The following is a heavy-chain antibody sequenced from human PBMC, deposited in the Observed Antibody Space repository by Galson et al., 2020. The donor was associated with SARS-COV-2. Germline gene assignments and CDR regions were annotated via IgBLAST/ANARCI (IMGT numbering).Heavy chain of an antibody. CDR3: AHRCMGSSCHGAAVVFDY. J-gene: IGHJ4*02. CDR1: GFSLTTDEVG. D-gene: IGHD2-2*01. CDR2: IYWDDDK. Sequence: SGPTLVKPTQTLTLTCTFSGFSLTTDEVGVGWFRQPPGKALEWLAVIYWDDDKWYSPSLENRLTISKDNSKNQVVITMTNMDPVDTGTYYCAHRCMGSSCHGAAVVFDYWGQGALVTVSS. V-gene: IGHV2-5*02.